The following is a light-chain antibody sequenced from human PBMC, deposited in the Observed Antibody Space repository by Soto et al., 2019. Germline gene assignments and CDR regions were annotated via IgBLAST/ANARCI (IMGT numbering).Light chain of an antibody. V-gene: IGLV2-14*01. CDR1: SIDVGGYNY. CDR3: SSYTSSSTHYV. CDR2: EVS. J-gene: IGLJ1*01. Sequence: QSVLTQPASVSGSPGQSITISCTGTSIDVGGYNYVSWYQQHPGKAPKLMIYEVSNRPSGVSNRFSGSKSGNTASLTISGLQAEDEADYYCSSYTSSSTHYVFXTGTKVTVL.